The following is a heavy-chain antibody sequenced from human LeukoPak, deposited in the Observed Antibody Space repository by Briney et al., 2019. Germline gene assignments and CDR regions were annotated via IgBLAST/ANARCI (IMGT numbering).Heavy chain of an antibody. D-gene: IGHD3-22*01. CDR1: GFTFSIYA. Sequence: GGSLRLSCAASGFTFSIYAVTWVRQAPGKGLEWVSAISGSGSGGKTYYADSVKGRFTISRDNSKNTLFLQMNSLRAEDTAVYYCARDPDYDSSGYYYFDYWGQGTLVTVSS. J-gene: IGHJ4*02. V-gene: IGHV3-23*01. CDR3: ARDPDYDSSGYYYFDY. CDR2: ISGSGSGGKT.